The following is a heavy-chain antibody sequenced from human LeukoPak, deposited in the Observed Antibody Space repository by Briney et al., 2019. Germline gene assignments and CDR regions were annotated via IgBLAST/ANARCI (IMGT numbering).Heavy chain of an antibody. D-gene: IGHD4-17*01. CDR2: ISGSGGST. Sequence: GGSLRLSCAASGFTFSSYAMSWVRQAPGKGLEWVAAISGSGGSTYYADSVKGRFTISRDNSKNTLYLQMNSLRAEDTAVYYCASYGDYGTGMDVWGQGTTVTVSS. CDR3: ASYGDYGTGMDV. CDR1: GFTFSSYA. J-gene: IGHJ6*02. V-gene: IGHV3-23*01.